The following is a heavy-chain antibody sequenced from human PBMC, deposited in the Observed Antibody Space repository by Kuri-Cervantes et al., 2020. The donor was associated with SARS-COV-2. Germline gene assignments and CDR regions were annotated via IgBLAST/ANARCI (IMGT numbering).Heavy chain of an antibody. J-gene: IGHJ4*02. Sequence: SETLSLTCTVSGGSISRYYWSWIRQPPGKGLEWIGYIYYSGSTNYNPSLKSRVTISVDTSKNQFSLKLSSVTAADTAVYYCARGGYSSGWYAVDWGQGTLVTVSS. V-gene: IGHV4-59*01. D-gene: IGHD6-19*01. CDR1: GGSISRYY. CDR3: ARGGYSSGWYAVD. CDR2: IYYSGST.